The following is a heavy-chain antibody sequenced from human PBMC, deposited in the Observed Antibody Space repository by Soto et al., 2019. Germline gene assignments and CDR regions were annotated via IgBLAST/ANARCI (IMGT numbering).Heavy chain of an antibody. V-gene: IGHV3-23*01. Sequence: EVQVLESGGGLVQPGGSLRLSCATSGFTFGRYAMSWVRQAPGKGLEWVSGITEGDGSSHYADSVKGRFTISRDNSKGALFLQMISLRVEDTALYYWAKHYSLPASSADPILDYWGQGALVTVSS. CDR2: ITEGDGSS. J-gene: IGHJ4*02. D-gene: IGHD2-15*01. CDR1: GFTFGRYA. CDR3: AKHYSLPASSADPILDY.